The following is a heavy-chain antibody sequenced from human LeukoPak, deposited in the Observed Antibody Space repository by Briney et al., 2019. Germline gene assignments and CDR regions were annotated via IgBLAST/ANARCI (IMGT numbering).Heavy chain of an antibody. CDR3: ARVGDTSSYYYFLDF. CDR2: IFSRGNT. V-gene: IGHV4-4*08. D-gene: IGHD3-22*01. J-gene: IGHJ4*02. Sequence: SETLSLTCTVSGGSMHNYYWSWIRQPPGKGLEWIGYIFSRGNTNYNPSLQSRVTMSVDTSKSQFSLKLSSVTAADTAVYYCARVGDTSSYYYFLDFWGQGTVVTVSS. CDR1: GGSMHNYY.